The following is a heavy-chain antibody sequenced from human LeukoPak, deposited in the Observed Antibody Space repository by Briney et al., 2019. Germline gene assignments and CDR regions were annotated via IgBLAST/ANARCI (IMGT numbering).Heavy chain of an antibody. CDR3: ARVTMIEVALGFYGMDV. Sequence: GGSLRLSCAASGSTFSSYNMNCVRQAPGKGLEWASSISSSHTYTYYADSVKGRFTISRDNAKNSLYLQMNSLRAEDTAVYYCARVTMIEVALGFYGMDVWGQGTTVTVSS. CDR2: ISSSHTYT. J-gene: IGHJ6*02. CDR1: GSTFSSYN. V-gene: IGHV3-21*01. D-gene: IGHD3-22*01.